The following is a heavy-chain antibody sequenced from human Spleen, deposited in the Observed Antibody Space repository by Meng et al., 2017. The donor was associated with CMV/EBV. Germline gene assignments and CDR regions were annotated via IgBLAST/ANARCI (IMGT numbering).Heavy chain of an antibody. CDR2: ISAYNGNV. D-gene: IGHD2-21*01. CDR3: ARNVWCGGDCSAPLYYYYGMDV. Sequence: ASVKVSCKAYGYTFRSFGFSWVRQAPGQGLEWMGWISAYNGNVNSAQTFQDRVTMTTDTSTSTAYMELKNLRSDDTAVYYCARNVWCGGDCSAPLYYYYGMDVWGQGTTVTVSS. J-gene: IGHJ6*02. CDR1: GYTFRSFG. V-gene: IGHV1-18*01.